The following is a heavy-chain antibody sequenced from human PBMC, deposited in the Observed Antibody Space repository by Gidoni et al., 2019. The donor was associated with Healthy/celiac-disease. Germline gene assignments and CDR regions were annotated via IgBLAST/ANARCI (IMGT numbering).Heavy chain of an antibody. CDR2: INHSGST. Sequence: QVQLQQWGAGLLKPSETLSLTCAVYGGSFSGYYWSWIRQPPGKGLEWIGEINHSGSTNYNPSLKSRGTISVDTSKNQFSLKLSSVTAADTAVYYCARGRFRELRRRDFDYWGQGTLVTVSS. V-gene: IGHV4-34*01. D-gene: IGHD1-26*01. CDR1: GGSFSGYY. CDR3: ARGRFRELRRRDFDY. J-gene: IGHJ4*02.